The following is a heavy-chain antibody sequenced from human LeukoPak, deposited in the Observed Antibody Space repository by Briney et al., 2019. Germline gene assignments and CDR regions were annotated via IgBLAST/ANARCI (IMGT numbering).Heavy chain of an antibody. Sequence: ASVKVSCKASGYTFTSYGISWVRQAPGQGLEWMGWISAYNGNTNYAQKLQGRVTMTTDASTSTAYMELRSLRSDDTAVYYCAREWEPAHYYYGMDVWGQGTTVTVSS. V-gene: IGHV1-18*01. CDR1: GYTFTSYG. J-gene: IGHJ6*02. CDR2: ISAYNGNT. D-gene: IGHD1-26*01. CDR3: AREWEPAHYYYGMDV.